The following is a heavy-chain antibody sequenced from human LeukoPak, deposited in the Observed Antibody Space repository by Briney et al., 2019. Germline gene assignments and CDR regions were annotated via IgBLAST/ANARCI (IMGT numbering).Heavy chain of an antibody. CDR1: GFTFSSYA. Sequence: GGSLRLSCAASGFTFSSYAMHWVRQAPGKGLEWVAVISYDGSNKYYADSVKGRFTISRDNSKNTLYLQMNSLRAEDTAVYYCARARGSGSYYDGAFDIWGQGTMVTVSS. CDR2: ISYDGSNK. D-gene: IGHD1-26*01. V-gene: IGHV3-30-3*01. CDR3: ARARGSGSYYDGAFDI. J-gene: IGHJ3*02.